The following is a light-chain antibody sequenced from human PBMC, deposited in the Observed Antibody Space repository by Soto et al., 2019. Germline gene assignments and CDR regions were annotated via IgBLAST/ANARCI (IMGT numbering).Light chain of an antibody. CDR1: SSDVGFYNY. CDR3: SSYSSSSTPYV. J-gene: IGLJ1*01. V-gene: IGLV2-14*01. CDR2: EVS. Sequence: LTQPASVSGSRGQSITISCTGTSSDVGFYNYVSWYRQHPGKAPKLMIYEVSYRPSGVSNRFSGSKSGDTASLTISGLQAEDEAVYYCSSYSSSSTPYVFGTGTKVTVL.